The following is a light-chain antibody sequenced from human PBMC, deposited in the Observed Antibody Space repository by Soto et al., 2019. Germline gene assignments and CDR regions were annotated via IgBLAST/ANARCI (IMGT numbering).Light chain of an antibody. CDR2: EGS. Sequence: QSALTQPASVSGSPGQSITISCTGTTSDVGSYNLVSWYQHHPGKAPKLMIYEGSKRPSGVSDRFSGSKSGNTASLTISGLQAEDEAGYYCCSFAGSGSVVFGGGTKLTVL. J-gene: IGLJ2*01. V-gene: IGLV2-23*01. CDR3: CSFAGSGSVV. CDR1: TSDVGSYNL.